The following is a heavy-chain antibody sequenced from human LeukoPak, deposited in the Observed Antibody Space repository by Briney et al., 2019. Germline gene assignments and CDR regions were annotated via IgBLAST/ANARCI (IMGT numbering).Heavy chain of an antibody. V-gene: IGHV4-59*08. D-gene: IGHD2-8*01. CDR1: GDSLSSHY. CDR3: ARGVRYCTNGVCYMGYYYYYMDV. Sequence: SETLSLTCTVSGDSLSSHYWSWIRQPPGKGLEWIGYIYGSGSTHYDPSLRSRVTISEDTSKNQFSQKLTSVTAADTAVYYCARGVRYCTNGVCYMGYYYYYMDVWGKGTTVTVSS. J-gene: IGHJ6*03. CDR2: IYGSGST.